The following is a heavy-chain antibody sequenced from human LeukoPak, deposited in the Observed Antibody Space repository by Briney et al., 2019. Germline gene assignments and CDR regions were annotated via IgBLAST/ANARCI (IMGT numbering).Heavy chain of an antibody. CDR2: ISRTNNYI. Sequence: GGSLRLSCAASGFTFSYYGMNWVRQAPGKGLEWVSSISRTNNYIYYADSMKGRFTVSRDNSKNSLYLQMNSLRAEDTAVYYCARQSSIWNDGTNTDFNSWGQGTLVTVSS. V-gene: IGHV3-21*01. CDR1: GFTFSYYG. CDR3: ARQSSIWNDGTNTDFNS. D-gene: IGHD1-1*01. J-gene: IGHJ4*02.